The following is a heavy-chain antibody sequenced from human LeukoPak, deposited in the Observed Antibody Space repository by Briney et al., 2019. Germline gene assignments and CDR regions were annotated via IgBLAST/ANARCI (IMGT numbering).Heavy chain of an antibody. CDR2: INPTGGST. D-gene: IGHD5-24*01. V-gene: IGHV1-46*01. Sequence: ASVKVSCKASGYTFTSYYMHWVRQAPGQGLEWMGLINPTGGSTGYAQKFQGRVTMTRDKSTSTDYMELSSLRSEDTAVYYCARVRDGYNDAYDIWGQGTMVTVPS. CDR3: ARVRDGYNDAYDI. CDR1: GYTFTSYY. J-gene: IGHJ3*02.